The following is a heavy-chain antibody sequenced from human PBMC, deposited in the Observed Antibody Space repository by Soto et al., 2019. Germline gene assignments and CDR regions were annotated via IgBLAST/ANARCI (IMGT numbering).Heavy chain of an antibody. CDR2: INPSGGST. CDR1: GYTFTSSY. D-gene: IGHD4-17*01. V-gene: IGHV1-46*03. CDR3: ARGPPYGDYGPEYFQH. J-gene: IGHJ1*01. Sequence: QVQLVQSGAEVKKPGASVKVSCKASGYTFTSSYMHWVRQAPGQGLEWMGIINPSGGSTSYAQKFQGRVTMTRDTSTSTVYMELSSLRSEDTAVYYCARGPPYGDYGPEYFQHWGQGTLVTVSS.